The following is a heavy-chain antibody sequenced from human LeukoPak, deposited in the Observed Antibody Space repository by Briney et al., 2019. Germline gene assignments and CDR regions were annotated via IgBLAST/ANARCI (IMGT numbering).Heavy chain of an antibody. J-gene: IGHJ4*02. CDR1: GFTFSSYN. Sequence: GGSLRLSCEASGFTFSSYNMNWVRQAPGKRLEWVSSITSSSSYVFYADSVKGRFTISRDNAKNSLYLQMNSLRAEDTAVYYCAKGGRLRADYFDYWGQGTLVTVSS. CDR3: AKGGRLRADYFDY. CDR2: ITSSSSYV. D-gene: IGHD3-16*01. V-gene: IGHV3-21*01.